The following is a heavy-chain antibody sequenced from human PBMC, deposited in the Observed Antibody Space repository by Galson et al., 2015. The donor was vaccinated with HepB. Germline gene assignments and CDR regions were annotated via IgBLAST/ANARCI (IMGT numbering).Heavy chain of an antibody. Sequence: SVKVSCKASGYTFSSYDINWVRQATGQGLEWMGWMNPNSGNRGYAQNFQGRVTMTRNTSITTAYMELSSLRSEDTAVYFCARRLHSSNYYSAFDIWGQGTMVTVSS. V-gene: IGHV1-8*01. D-gene: IGHD6-13*01. J-gene: IGHJ3*02. CDR2: MNPNSGNR. CDR3: ARRLHSSNYYSAFDI. CDR1: GYTFSSYD.